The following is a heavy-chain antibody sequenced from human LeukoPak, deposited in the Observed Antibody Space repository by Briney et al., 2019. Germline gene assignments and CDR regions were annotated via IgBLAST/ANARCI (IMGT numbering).Heavy chain of an antibody. CDR2: IGSDGSST. D-gene: IGHD3-22*01. Sequence: GGSLRLSCAASGFTFSRYWMHWVRQAPGKGPVWVSRIGSDGSSTDYADSVKGRFTISRDNAKNTLYLQMNSLRAEDTAVYYCAREQGYYSVPGYWGQGTQVTVSS. CDR3: AREQGYYSVPGY. J-gene: IGHJ4*02. V-gene: IGHV3-74*01. CDR1: GFTFSRYW.